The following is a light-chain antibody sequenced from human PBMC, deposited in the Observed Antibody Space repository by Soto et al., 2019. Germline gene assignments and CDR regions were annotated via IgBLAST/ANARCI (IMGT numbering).Light chain of an antibody. V-gene: IGKV3-15*01. CDR2: GAS. Sequence: EIVMTQSPATLSVSPGERATLSCRASQSVSSNLAWYQQKPGQAPRLLIYGASTRATGIPVRFSGSGSGTEFTLTISSLQSEDFAVYYCQQYNNLRTFGQGTKVDIK. CDR3: QQYNNLRT. CDR1: QSVSSN. J-gene: IGKJ1*01.